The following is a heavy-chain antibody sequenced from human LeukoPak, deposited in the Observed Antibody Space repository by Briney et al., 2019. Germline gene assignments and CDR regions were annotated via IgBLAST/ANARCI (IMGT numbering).Heavy chain of an antibody. D-gene: IGHD6-19*01. V-gene: IGHV6-1*01. CDR2: TYYRSKWYD. Sequence: SQTLSLTCAISGDSVSSQNGAWNWIRQSPSRGLEWLGRTYYRSKWYDDYADSVKGRITISPDTSKNQFSLHVYSVTPEDTAVYYCARDLGTSGWYTFDFWGQGTLVTVSS. CDR3: ARDLGTSGWYTFDF. CDR1: GDSVSSQNGA. J-gene: IGHJ4*02.